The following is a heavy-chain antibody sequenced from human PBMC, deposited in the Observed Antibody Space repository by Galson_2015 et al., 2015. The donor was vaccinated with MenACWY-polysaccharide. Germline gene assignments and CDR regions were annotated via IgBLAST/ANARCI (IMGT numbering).Heavy chain of an antibody. CDR2: MNPNSGNT. J-gene: IGHJ4*02. Sequence: SVKVSCKASGYTFTSYDINWVRQATGQGLEWMGWMNPNSGNTGYPQKFQGRVTMTRNTSISTAYMELSSLRSEDTAVYYCAREIAPDGIAVAKVLNDYWGRGTLVTVSS. D-gene: IGHD6-19*01. CDR1: GYTFTSYD. CDR3: AREIAPDGIAVAKVLNDY. V-gene: IGHV1-8*01.